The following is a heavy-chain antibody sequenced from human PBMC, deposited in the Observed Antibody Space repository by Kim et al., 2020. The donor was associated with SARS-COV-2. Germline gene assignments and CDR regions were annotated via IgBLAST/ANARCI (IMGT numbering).Heavy chain of an antibody. J-gene: IGHJ6*02. CDR2: T. Sequence: TTYNPSLKRRVTISVDKSKNQGSLNLRSVTAADTAVYYCASQGYDYGMDVWGQGTTVTVSS. CDR3: ASQGYDYGMDV. V-gene: IGHV4-61*07.